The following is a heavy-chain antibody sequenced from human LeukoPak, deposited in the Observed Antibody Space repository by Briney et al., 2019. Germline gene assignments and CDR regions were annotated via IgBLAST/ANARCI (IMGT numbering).Heavy chain of an antibody. V-gene: IGHV3-30*04. J-gene: IGHJ4*02. D-gene: IGHD3-22*01. Sequence: GRSLRLSCAASGFTFGTYAMHWVRQAPGKGLEWVAVISDDGSKKYYADSVKGRFTVSRDNSENTLYVQMNSPRAEDTAVYYCARDSSYYDSSGYYHPDYFDYWGQGTLVTVSS. CDR2: ISDDGSKK. CDR3: ARDSSYYDSSGYYHPDYFDY. CDR1: GFTFGTYA.